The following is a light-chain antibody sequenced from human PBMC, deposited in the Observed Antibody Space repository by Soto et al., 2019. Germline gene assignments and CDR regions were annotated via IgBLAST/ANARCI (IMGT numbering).Light chain of an antibody. J-gene: IGKJ1*01. CDR2: GAS. CDR1: QSVSSN. CDR3: QQYNDWPRT. Sequence: EIVFTQSPGTLSLSPGERATLSCGASQSVSSNFLAWYQEKPGQAPRLLIYGASNRATGIPARFSSSGSGTDFTLTISSLLSEDFAVYYCQQYNDWPRTFGQGTKVDIK. V-gene: IGKV3D-15*01.